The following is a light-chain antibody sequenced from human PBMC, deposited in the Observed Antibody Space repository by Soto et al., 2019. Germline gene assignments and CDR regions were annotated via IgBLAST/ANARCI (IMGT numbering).Light chain of an antibody. J-gene: IGKJ3*01. CDR2: DAS. CDR1: QDIRNC. Sequence: DIQMTQSPSSLSASVGDRITITCQASQDIRNCLNWYQQKPGNPPKLLIYDASNLERGVPSRFSGSGSGTDFTFTISSLQPEDMATYYCQQYDNLFSFGPGTKVDIK. V-gene: IGKV1-33*01. CDR3: QQYDNLFS.